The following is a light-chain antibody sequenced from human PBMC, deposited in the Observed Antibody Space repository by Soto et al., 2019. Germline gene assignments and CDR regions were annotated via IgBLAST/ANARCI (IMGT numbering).Light chain of an antibody. CDR2: EVS. CDR3: TSYTSSSSVV. Sequence: QSALTQPASVSGSPGQSITISCTGTGSDIGGYNYVSWYQQHPGKAPKVMIYEVSNRPSGVSNRFSASKSGNTASLTISGLQDDDEADYYCTSYTSSSSVVFGGGTKVTVL. CDR1: GSDIGGYNY. J-gene: IGLJ2*01. V-gene: IGLV2-14*01.